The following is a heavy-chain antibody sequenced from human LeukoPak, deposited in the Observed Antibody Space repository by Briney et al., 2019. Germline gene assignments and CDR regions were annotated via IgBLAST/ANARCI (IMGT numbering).Heavy chain of an antibody. D-gene: IGHD4-23*01. Sequence: PSETLSLTCTVSGCPISSGGYYWSWIRQHPGKGLEWIGYIYYSGSTYYNPSLKSRVTISVDTSKNQFSLKLSSVTAADTAAYYCARDRYTVVSWYFDLWGRGTLVTVSS. CDR1: GCPISSGGYY. J-gene: IGHJ2*01. CDR3: ARDRYTVVSWYFDL. CDR2: IYYSGST. V-gene: IGHV4-31*03.